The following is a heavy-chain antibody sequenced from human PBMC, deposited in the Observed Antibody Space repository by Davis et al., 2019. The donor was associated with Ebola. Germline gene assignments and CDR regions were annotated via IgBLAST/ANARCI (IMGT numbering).Heavy chain of an antibody. CDR1: GVSISSSSYY. CDR3: ARHPSVLRSFLVEP. V-gene: IGHV4-39*01. D-gene: IGHD3-3*01. Sequence: GSLRLSCSVSGVSISSSSYYWGWIRQPPWKGLEWIGSIYYSGSTYYNPSLKSRVTISVDTSKNQFSLKLSSVTAADTAVYYCARHPSVLRSFLVEPWGQGTQVTVSS. J-gene: IGHJ5*02. CDR2: IYYSGST.